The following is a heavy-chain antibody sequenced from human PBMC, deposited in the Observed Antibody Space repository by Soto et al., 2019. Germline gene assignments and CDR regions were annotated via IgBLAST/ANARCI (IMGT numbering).Heavy chain of an antibody. CDR1: GYTFTGYY. D-gene: IGHD2-15*01. CDR3: ARDGTLRSCSGGSCYFTGFDI. V-gene: IGHV1-2*02. J-gene: IGHJ3*02. CDR2: INPNSGGT. Sequence: ASVKVSCKASGYTFTGYYMHWVRQAPGQGLEWMGWINPNSGGTNYAQKFQGRVTMTRDTSMSTAYMELSRLRSDDTAVYYCARDGTLRSCSGGSCYFTGFDIWGQGTMVTVSS.